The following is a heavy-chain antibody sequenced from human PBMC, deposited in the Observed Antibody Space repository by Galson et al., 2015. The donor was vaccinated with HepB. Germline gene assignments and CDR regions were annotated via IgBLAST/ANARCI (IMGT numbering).Heavy chain of an antibody. J-gene: IGHJ3*02. CDR1: GFTFTSSA. CDR2: IVVGSGNT. Sequence: SVKVSCKASGFTFTSSAMQWVQQARGQRLEWIGWIVVGSGNTNYAQKFQERVTITRDMSTSTAYMELSSLRSEDTAVYYCAADRDFWSGPPYAFDIWGQGTMVTVSS. D-gene: IGHD3-3*01. CDR3: AADRDFWSGPPYAFDI. V-gene: IGHV1-58*02.